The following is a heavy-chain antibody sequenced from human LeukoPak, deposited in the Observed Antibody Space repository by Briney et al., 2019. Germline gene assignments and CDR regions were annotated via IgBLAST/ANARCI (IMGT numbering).Heavy chain of an antibody. Sequence: GGSLRLSCAASGFTFSSYAMHWVRQAPGKGLEWVAVISYDGSNKYYADSVKGRFTISRDNSKNTLYLQMNSLRAEDTAVYYCARGYGSGSYYKLAERLPFDYWGQGTLVTVSS. CDR2: ISYDGSNK. CDR3: ARGYGSGSYYKLAERLPFDY. D-gene: IGHD3-10*01. V-gene: IGHV3-30-3*01. CDR1: GFTFSSYA. J-gene: IGHJ4*02.